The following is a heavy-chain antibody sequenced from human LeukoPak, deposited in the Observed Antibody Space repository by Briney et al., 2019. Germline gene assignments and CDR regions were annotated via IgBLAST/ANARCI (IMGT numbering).Heavy chain of an antibody. V-gene: IGHV4-59*01. J-gene: IGHJ4*02. CDR2: IYDSGST. Sequence: SETPSLTCTVSGGSISSYYWSWIRQPPGKGLEWIGYIYDSGSTNYNPSLKSRVTISVDTSKNQFSLKLSSVTAADTAVYYCARAASPYTGYDSYWGQGTLVTVSS. CDR1: GGSISSYY. D-gene: IGHD5-12*01. CDR3: ARAASPYTGYDSY.